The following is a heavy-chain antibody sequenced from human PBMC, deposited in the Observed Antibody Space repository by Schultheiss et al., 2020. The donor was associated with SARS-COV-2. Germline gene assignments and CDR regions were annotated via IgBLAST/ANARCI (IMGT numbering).Heavy chain of an antibody. CDR3: ARVRRLRLGDLVYFDY. V-gene: IGHV3-48*03. CDR2: ISSSGSTI. Sequence: GGSLRLSCAASGFTFSSYEMNWVRQAPGKGLEWVSYISSSGSTIYYADSVKGRFTISRDNAKNSLYLQMNSLRAEDTAVYYCARVRRLRLGDLVYFDYWGQGTLVTVSS. CDR1: GFTFSSYE. J-gene: IGHJ4*02. D-gene: IGHD3-16*01.